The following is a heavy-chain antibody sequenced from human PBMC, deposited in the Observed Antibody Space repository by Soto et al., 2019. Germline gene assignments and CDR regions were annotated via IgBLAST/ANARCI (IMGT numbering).Heavy chain of an antibody. CDR3: ARVFSSGSGWMYYFDF. Sequence: QVELQESGPRLVKSSGTLSLTCEVSSGSISTGNWWSWVRQPPGKGLEWIGEIYYTGATNYNPSLRSRVTKTIDKSKDQFSLILTSATAADTAVYYCARVFSSGSGWMYYFDFWGKGILVSVSS. D-gene: IGHD6-25*01. J-gene: IGHJ4*02. CDR2: IYYTGAT. V-gene: IGHV4-4*02. CDR1: SGSISTGNW.